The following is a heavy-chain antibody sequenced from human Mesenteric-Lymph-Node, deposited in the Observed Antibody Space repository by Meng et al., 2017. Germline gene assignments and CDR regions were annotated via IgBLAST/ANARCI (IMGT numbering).Heavy chain of an antibody. J-gene: IGHJ6*02. Sequence: GESLKISCAASGFTFRNYAMHWVRQAPGKGLEWVAVISHDGSSKYSVDSEKGRFTISRDNSKNTLHLQMNSLRAEDTALYYCAKDDGYSGYEPYYYYGMDVWGQGTTVTVSS. CDR1: GFTFRNYA. CDR3: AKDDGYSGYEPYYYYGMDV. D-gene: IGHD5-12*01. V-gene: IGHV3-30*01. CDR2: ISHDGSSK.